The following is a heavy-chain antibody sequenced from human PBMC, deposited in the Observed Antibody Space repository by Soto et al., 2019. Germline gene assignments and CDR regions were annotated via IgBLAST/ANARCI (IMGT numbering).Heavy chain of an antibody. V-gene: IGHV3-21*01. D-gene: IGHD3-3*01. CDR3: ARGLVLRFLEWLSPLGY. Sequence: EVQLVESGGVLVKPGGSLRPSCAASGFTFSSYSMNWVRQAQGKGLEWVSSISSSSSYIYDADSVKGRFTISRDNAKNSLYLKMKRLRAEDTAVYYCARGLVLRFLEWLSPLGYWGEGTLVTVSS. CDR2: ISSSSSYI. CDR1: GFTFSSYS. J-gene: IGHJ4*02.